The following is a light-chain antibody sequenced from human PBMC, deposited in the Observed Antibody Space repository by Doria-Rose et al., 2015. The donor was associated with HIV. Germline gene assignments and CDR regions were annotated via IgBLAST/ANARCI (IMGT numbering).Light chain of an antibody. J-gene: IGKJ1*01. CDR1: QSFSSTY. V-gene: IGKV3-20*01. CDR2: DGS. CDR3: HQYGTSWT. Sequence: TQSPGTLSLSPGERATLSCRASQSFSSTYLAWYQQKPGQAPSLLIYDGSTRSTGIPDRFSASVSGTDRTLTINRLEPEDFALYYCHQYGTSWTFGQGTKVEI.